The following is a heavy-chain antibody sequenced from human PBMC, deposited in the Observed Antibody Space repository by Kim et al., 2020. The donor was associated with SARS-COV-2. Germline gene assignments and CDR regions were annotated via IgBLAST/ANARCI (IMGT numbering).Heavy chain of an antibody. CDR3: TTDGLLWFGELPY. D-gene: IGHD3-10*01. Sequence: YAAPVKSRCTISQDDSKTTLYLQLNGLKTEDTAVYYCTTDGLLWFGELPYWGQGTLVTVSS. J-gene: IGHJ4*02. V-gene: IGHV3-15*01.